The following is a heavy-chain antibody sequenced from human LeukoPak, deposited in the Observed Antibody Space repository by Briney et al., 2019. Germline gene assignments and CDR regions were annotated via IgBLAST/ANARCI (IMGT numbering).Heavy chain of an antibody. Sequence: GGSLRLSCAASGFTFSTYSMNWVRQAPGKGLEWVSFIDTTTSYIYYGDSVKGRFTISRDNAKNSLYLQMNGLRAEDTAVYYCARDIATAGHLAFDYWGQGTLVTVSS. D-gene: IGHD6-13*01. CDR1: GFTFSTYS. CDR3: ARDIATAGHLAFDY. CDR2: IDTTTSYI. J-gene: IGHJ4*02. V-gene: IGHV3-21*01.